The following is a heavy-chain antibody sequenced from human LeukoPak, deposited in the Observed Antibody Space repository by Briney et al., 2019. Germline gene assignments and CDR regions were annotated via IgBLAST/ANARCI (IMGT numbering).Heavy chain of an antibody. CDR1: GGSISSSSYY. CDR3: ARERAVTTYYYFDY. Sequence: PSETLSLTCTVSGGSISSSSYYWGWTRQPPGKGLEWIGSIEYTGSTYYNPSLKSRVTISVDTSKNQFSLKLRSVTAADTAVYYCARERAVTTYYYFDYWGQGTLVTVPS. J-gene: IGHJ4*02. D-gene: IGHD4-17*01. V-gene: IGHV4-39*07. CDR2: IEYTGST.